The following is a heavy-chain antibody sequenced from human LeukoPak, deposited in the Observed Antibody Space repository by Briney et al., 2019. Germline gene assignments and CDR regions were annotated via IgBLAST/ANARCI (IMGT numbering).Heavy chain of an antibody. CDR3: ATDRPWRGVY. Sequence: GGSLRLSCAASGFPFSNAWMNWVRQAPGRGLEWVGRIKTKTDGGTTDYPEPVKGRFTISRDESQNTLYLQMNSLKSEDTAVYYCATDRPWRGVYWGQGTLVTVSS. CDR1: GFPFSNAW. V-gene: IGHV3-15*01. D-gene: IGHD3-10*01. J-gene: IGHJ4*02. CDR2: IKTKTDGGTT.